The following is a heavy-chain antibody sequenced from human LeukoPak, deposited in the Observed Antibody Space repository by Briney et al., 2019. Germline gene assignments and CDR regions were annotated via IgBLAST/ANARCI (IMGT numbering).Heavy chain of an antibody. D-gene: IGHD6-19*01. Sequence: SETLSLTCTVSSDSLSSGSYYWGWIRQPPGKGLEWIGSIYYSGSTSYNPSLKSRVTISVDTSKNQFSLKLSSVTAADTAVYYCARVPHSGWYVSYWGQGALVTVSS. CDR2: IYYSGST. V-gene: IGHV4-39*01. CDR3: ARVPHSGWYVSY. J-gene: IGHJ4*02. CDR1: SDSLSSGSYY.